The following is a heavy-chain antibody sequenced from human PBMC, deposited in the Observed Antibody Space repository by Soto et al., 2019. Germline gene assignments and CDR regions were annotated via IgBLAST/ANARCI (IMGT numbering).Heavy chain of an antibody. CDR3: AKDRGYDPYYFDY. Sequence: PGGSLRPSCAASGFTFSSYAMSWVRQAPGKGLEWVSAISGSGGSTYYADSVKGRFTIARDNSKNTLYLQMNSLRAEDTAVYYCAKDRGYDPYYFDYWGQGTLVTVSS. D-gene: IGHD5-12*01. V-gene: IGHV3-23*01. J-gene: IGHJ4*02. CDR2: ISGSGGST. CDR1: GFTFSSYA.